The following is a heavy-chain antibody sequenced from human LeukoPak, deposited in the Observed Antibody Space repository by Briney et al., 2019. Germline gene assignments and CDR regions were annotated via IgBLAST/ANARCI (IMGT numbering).Heavy chain of an antibody. V-gene: IGHV4-39*01. D-gene: IGHD6-6*01. Sequence: SETLSLTCTVSGGSVSSSSYYWGWIRQPPGKGLEWIGSIYYSGSTYYNPSLKSRVTISVDTSKNQFSLKLSSVTAADTAVYYCARRVGIAAHPRPYYYYYYMDVWGKGTTVTVSS. J-gene: IGHJ6*03. CDR3: ARRVGIAAHPRPYYYYYYMDV. CDR2: IYYSGST. CDR1: GGSVSSSSYY.